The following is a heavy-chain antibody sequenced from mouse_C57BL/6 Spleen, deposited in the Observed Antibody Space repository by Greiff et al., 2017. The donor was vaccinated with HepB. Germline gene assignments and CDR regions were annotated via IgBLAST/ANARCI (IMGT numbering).Heavy chain of an antibody. D-gene: IGHD1-1*01. CDR1: GFTFSDYG. Sequence: EVQLVESGGGLVKPGGSLKLSCAASGFTFSDYGMHWVRQAPEKGLEWVAYISSGSSTIYYADTVKGRFTISRDNAKNTLFLQMTSLRSEDTAMYYCARSPLYYYGSSYNYFDYWGQGTTLTVSS. V-gene: IGHV5-17*01. CDR3: ARSPLYYYGSSYNYFDY. CDR2: ISSGSSTI. J-gene: IGHJ2*01.